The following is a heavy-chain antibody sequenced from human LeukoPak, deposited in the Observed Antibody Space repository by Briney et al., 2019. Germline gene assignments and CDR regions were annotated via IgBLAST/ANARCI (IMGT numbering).Heavy chain of an antibody. V-gene: IGHV4-39*01. Sequence: TSETLSLTCTVFGDSVSSSNYYWAWFRQPPGKGLDWIGSLYYDGRTYYSPSLESRVTISVDTSKNQFSLKLDSVTAADTAVFYCARQPGLAAFDIWGQGTLVTVSS. J-gene: IGHJ3*02. CDR1: GDSVSSSNYY. CDR2: LYYDGRT. CDR3: ARQPGLAAFDI.